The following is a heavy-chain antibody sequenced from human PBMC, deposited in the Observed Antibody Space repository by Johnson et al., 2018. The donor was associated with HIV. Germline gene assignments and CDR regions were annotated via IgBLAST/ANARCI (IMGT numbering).Heavy chain of an antibody. CDR3: TTLPPTWRAFHI. V-gene: IGHV3-15*01. CDR2: LKSKSDGGTI. D-gene: IGHD4-11*01. Sequence: VQLVESGGDLVQPGGSLRLSCAASGFTFSDAWMNWVRQAPGKGLEWVGRLKSKSDGGTIDYAASVKGRFTISRDDSKNTLYLHMKSLKTEDTAVYFCTTLPPTWRAFHIWGQGTMVTVSS. J-gene: IGHJ3*02. CDR1: GFTFSDAW.